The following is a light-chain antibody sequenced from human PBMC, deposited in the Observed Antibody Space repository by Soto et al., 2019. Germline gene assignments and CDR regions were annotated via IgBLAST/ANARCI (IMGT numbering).Light chain of an antibody. CDR1: HNVRSN. CDR2: GAS. Sequence: EIVMTQSPDTLSVSPGERATLSCRANHNVRSNLAWYQQKAGQAPRLLIHGASTRATGIPGRFSGSGSGTEFTLIISSLQSEDFAVYYCQQYNEWPETFGHGTKVDIK. CDR3: QQYNEWPET. J-gene: IGKJ1*01. V-gene: IGKV3-15*01.